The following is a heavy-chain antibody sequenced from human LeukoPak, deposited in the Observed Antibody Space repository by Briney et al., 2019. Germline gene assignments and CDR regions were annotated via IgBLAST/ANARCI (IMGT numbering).Heavy chain of an antibody. Sequence: VASVKVSCKASGYTFTSYGISWVRQAPGQGLEWMGWISAYNGNTNYAQRLQGRVTMTTDTSTSTAYMELRSLRSDDTAVYYCARDKDNWGVFDYWGQGTLVTVSS. CDR2: ISAYNGNT. V-gene: IGHV1-18*01. CDR3: ARDKDNWGVFDY. J-gene: IGHJ4*02. D-gene: IGHD3-16*01. CDR1: GYTFTSYG.